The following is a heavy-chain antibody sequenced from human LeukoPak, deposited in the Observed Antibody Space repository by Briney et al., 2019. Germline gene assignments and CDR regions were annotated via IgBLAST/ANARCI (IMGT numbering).Heavy chain of an antibody. J-gene: IGHJ4*02. D-gene: IGHD6-19*01. CDR3: TKDRRQWVVPYFDS. Sequence: GGSLRLSCAASGFTFSTYAMSWVRHTPGKGLEWVSGISSGGNTQYTDSVKGRFTASRDNSKNTLHLQMASLRAEDTAIYYCTKDRRQWVVPYFDSWGQGTVVTVSS. CDR2: ISSGGNT. V-gene: IGHV3-23*01. CDR1: GFTFSTYA.